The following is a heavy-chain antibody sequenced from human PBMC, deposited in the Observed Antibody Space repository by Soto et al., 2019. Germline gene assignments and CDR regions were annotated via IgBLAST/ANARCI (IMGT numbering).Heavy chain of an antibody. CDR3: ARVAEPYYDFWSGYYPPLEASYYYYYGMDV. CDR2: INSDGSST. D-gene: IGHD3-3*01. Sequence: GGSLRLSCAASGFTFSSYWMHWVRQAPGKGLVWVSRINSDGSSTSYADSVKGRFTISRDNAKNTLYLQMNSLRAEDTAVYYCARVAEPYYDFWSGYYPPLEASYYYYYGMDVWGQGTTVTVSS. V-gene: IGHV3-74*01. J-gene: IGHJ6*02. CDR1: GFTFSSYW.